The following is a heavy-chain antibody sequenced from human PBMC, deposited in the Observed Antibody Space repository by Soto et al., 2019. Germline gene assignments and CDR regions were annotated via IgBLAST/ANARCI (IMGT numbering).Heavy chain of an antibody. CDR1: GFTFSIYA. V-gene: IGHV3-30-3*01. CDR2: ISYDGSNK. CDR3: ARLYQADIEVVVAAARGAFDI. D-gene: IGHD2-15*01. Sequence: GGSLRLSCAASGFTFSIYAMHWVRQAPGKWLEWVAVISYDGSNKYYADSVKGRFTVSRDNSKNTLYLQMNSLRAEETAVYYCARLYQADIEVVVAAARGAFDIWGQGTMVTVSS. J-gene: IGHJ3*02.